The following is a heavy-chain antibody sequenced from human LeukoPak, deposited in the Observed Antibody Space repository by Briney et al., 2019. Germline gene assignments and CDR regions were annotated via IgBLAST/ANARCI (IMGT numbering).Heavy chain of an antibody. J-gene: IGHJ5*02. V-gene: IGHV2-5*01. CDR2: IYWNDDK. D-gene: IGHD6-13*01. CDR1: GFSLSTSGVG. Sequence: SGPTLVNPTQTLTLTCTFSGFSLSTSGVGVGWIRQPPGKALEWLALIYWNDDKRYSPSLKSRPTITKDTSKNQVVLTMTNMDPVDTATYYCAHTQQLAPYNWFDPWGQGTLVTVSS. CDR3: AHTQQLAPYNWFDP.